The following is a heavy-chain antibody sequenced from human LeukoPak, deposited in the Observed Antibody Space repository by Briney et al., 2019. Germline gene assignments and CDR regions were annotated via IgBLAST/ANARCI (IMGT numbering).Heavy chain of an antibody. V-gene: IGHV3-23*01. CDR3: ARDKSTSCYYFDY. J-gene: IGHJ4*02. CDR1: GFTISSYA. CDR2: ISGSGGST. Sequence: GGSLRLSCAASGFTISSYAMSWVRQAPGKGLEWVSAISGSGGSTYYADSVKGRFTISRDNSKNTLYLQMNSLRAEDTAVYYCARDKSTSCYYFDYWGQGTLVTVSS. D-gene: IGHD2-2*01.